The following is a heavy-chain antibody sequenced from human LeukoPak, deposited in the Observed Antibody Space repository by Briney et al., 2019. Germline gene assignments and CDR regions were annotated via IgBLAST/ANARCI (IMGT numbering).Heavy chain of an antibody. V-gene: IGHV3-30*04. CDR1: GLPYWMLP. CDR2: ISFDGANK. Sequence: QRGGSQRLSCAPSGLPYWMLPKHGVRLAPGRGLEWLAGISFDGANKFSGDSVKGRFSISRDNSKNTLYLQMNSLGLDDTAVYFCARGRAGIAAAGFDYWGQGTLVTVSS. D-gene: IGHD6-13*01. J-gene: IGHJ4*02. CDR3: ARGRAGIAAAGFDY.